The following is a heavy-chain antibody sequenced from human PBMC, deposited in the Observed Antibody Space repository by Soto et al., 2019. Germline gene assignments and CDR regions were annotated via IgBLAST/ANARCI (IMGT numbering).Heavy chain of an antibody. CDR3: TSHNIVVVPAAIGWLDP. J-gene: IGHJ5*02. V-gene: IGHV4-39*01. Sequence: TSETLSLTCTVSGGSISSSSYYWGWIRQPPGKGLEWIGSIYYSGSTYYNPSLKSRVTISVDTSKNQFSLKLSSVTAADTAVYYCTSHNIVVVPAAIGWLDPWGQGTLVTVSS. CDR1: GGSISSSSYY. D-gene: IGHD2-2*01. CDR2: IYYSGST.